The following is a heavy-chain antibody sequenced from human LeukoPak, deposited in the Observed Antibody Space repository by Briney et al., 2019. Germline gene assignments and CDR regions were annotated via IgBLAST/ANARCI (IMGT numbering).Heavy chain of an antibody. D-gene: IGHD6-13*01. CDR3: TRDMRGAAAADDAFDI. Sequence: ASVKVSCKASGYTFTSCDINWVRQATGQGLEWMGWMNPNSGDTGYAQNFQGRVTITRDTSISTAYMELSSLRSEDTAVYYCTRDMRGAAAADDAFDIWSQGTMVTVSS. CDR1: GYTFTSCD. J-gene: IGHJ3*02. CDR2: MNPNSGDT. V-gene: IGHV1-8*01.